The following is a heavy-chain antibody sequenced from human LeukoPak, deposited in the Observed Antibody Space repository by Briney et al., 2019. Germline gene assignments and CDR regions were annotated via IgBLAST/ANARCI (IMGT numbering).Heavy chain of an antibody. CDR1: GFTFSNYW. CDR2: INSDGSRT. Sequence: GVSLRLSCAASGFTFSNYWMHWVRQAPEKALVWVSRINSDGSRTTYADSVKGRFTISRDNAKNTLYLQMNSLRAGDTAVYYCVRDEYGSESYWGQGTLVTVSS. J-gene: IGHJ4*02. V-gene: IGHV3-74*01. CDR3: VRDEYGSESY. D-gene: IGHD3-10*01.